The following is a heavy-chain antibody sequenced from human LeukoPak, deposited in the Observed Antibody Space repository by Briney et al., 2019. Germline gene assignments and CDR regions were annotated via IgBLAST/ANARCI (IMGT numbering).Heavy chain of an antibody. CDR2: IYTSGSN. CDR3: ARAVDNPGSPHYYYMDV. J-gene: IGHJ6*03. V-gene: IGHV4-4*07. CDR1: GGSISTYY. Sequence: SETLSLTCTVSGGSISTYYWSWIRQPAGKGLEWIGRIYTSGSNNYNPSLKSRVTMSLDTSKSQFSLKLTSVIAADTAVYYCARAVDNPGSPHYYYMDVWGKGTTVTVSS. D-gene: IGHD5-12*01.